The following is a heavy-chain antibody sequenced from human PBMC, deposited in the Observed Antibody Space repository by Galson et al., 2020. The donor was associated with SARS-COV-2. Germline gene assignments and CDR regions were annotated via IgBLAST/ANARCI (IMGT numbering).Heavy chain of an antibody. CDR3: ATTPITLVRGVLNY. V-gene: IGHV4-4*02. Sequence: SETLSLTCAVSGGSISSSNWWSWVRQTPGMGLEWIGEIYYNGAINYNPSLRSRVTISMDKSKNQFSLKLNSVTAADTAVYYCATTPITLVRGVLNYWGQGTLVTVSS. J-gene: IGHJ4*02. CDR2: IYYNGAI. CDR1: GGSISSSNW. D-gene: IGHD3-10*01.